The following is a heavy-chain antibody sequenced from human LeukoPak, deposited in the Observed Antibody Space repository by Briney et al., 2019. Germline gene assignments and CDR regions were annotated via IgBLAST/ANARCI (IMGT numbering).Heavy chain of an antibody. V-gene: IGHV3-30-3*01. Sequence: PGGSLRLSCAASGFTFSGYAMHWVRQAPGKGLEWVAVISYDGSNEYYADSVKGRFTISRDNSKNTLYLQMNSLSVEDTAVYYCGRVGYYASGPFSYFDYWGQGTLVTVSS. D-gene: IGHD3-10*01. CDR3: GRVGYYASGPFSYFDY. CDR2: ISYDGSNE. J-gene: IGHJ4*02. CDR1: GFTFSGYA.